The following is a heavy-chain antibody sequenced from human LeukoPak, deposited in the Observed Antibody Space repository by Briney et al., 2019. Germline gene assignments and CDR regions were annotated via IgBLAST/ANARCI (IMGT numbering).Heavy chain of an antibody. CDR1: GYTFTSYD. V-gene: IGHV1-8*01. Sequence: ASVKVSCKASGYTFTSYDINWVRQATGQGLEWMGWMNPNSGNTGYAQNFLGRVTMTRNTSISTAYMEVSSLRSEDTAVYYCARGGGGNSESVYWGQGTLVTVSS. D-gene: IGHD4-23*01. CDR3: ARGGGGNSESVY. J-gene: IGHJ4*02. CDR2: MNPNSGNT.